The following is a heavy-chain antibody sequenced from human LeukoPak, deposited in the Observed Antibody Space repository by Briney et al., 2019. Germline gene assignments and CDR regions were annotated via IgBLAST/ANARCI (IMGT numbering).Heavy chain of an antibody. CDR3: ARVAAGYYGVDV. V-gene: IGHV3-48*03. CDR2: VSSSGSTI. CDR1: GFTFRSFE. J-gene: IGHJ6*04. D-gene: IGHD6-19*01. Sequence: GGSLRLSCAASGFTFRSFEINWVRQAPGKGLEWVSYVSSSGSTIYYADSLKGRFTVSRDNAKNLLYLQMNSLRAEDTAVYYCARVAAGYYGVDVWGKGTTVSVSS.